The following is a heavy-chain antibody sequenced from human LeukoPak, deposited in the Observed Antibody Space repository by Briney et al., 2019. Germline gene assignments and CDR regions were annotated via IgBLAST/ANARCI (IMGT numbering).Heavy chain of an antibody. V-gene: IGHV4-39*07. CDR1: GGSISSSSYY. CDR3: ARDGYGYSSSWYPYY. CDR2: IYYSGST. J-gene: IGHJ4*02. Sequence: PSETLSLTCTVSGGSISSSSYYWGWIRQPPGKGLEWIGSIYYSGSTYYNPSLKSRVTISVDTSKNQFSLKLSSVTAADTAVYYCARDGYGYSSSWYPYYWGQGTLVTVSS. D-gene: IGHD6-13*01.